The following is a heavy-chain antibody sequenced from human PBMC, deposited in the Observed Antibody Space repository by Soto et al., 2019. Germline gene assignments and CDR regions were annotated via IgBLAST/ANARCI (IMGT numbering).Heavy chain of an antibody. CDR1: DGSIRSYY. V-gene: IGHV4-59*08. D-gene: IGHD2-2*02. J-gene: IGHJ4*02. CDR2: VSYSGST. CDR3: ARFISCSHTTCYKYFDS. Sequence: SETLSLTNPVSDGSIRSYYWSWIRQLPGKGLEYIGYVSYSGSTDYNPSLKSRVTISVGTSKNQFSLKLSSVTAADTAVYFCARFISCSHTTCYKYFDSWGQGTLVTVSS.